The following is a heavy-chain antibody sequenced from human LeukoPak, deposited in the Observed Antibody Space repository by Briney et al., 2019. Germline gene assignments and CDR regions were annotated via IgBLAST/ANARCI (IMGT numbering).Heavy chain of an antibody. CDR1: GFTFDDYT. Sequence: GGSLRLSCAASGFTFDDYTMHWVRQLPGQGLEWVSGISWNGVTLGYADSVKGRFTISRDSAKNFLYLQMNSLRPEDTALYFCAKDMVARPQYYFYGMDVWGRGTTVTVSS. D-gene: IGHD4-11*01. V-gene: IGHV3-9*01. CDR3: AKDMVARPQYYFYGMDV. CDR2: ISWNGVTL. J-gene: IGHJ6*02.